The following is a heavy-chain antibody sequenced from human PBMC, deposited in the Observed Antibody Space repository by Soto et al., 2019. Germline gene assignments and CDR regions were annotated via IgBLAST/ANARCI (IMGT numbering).Heavy chain of an antibody. CDR3: ARHRRYYYDSSGYYYGPNDAFDI. D-gene: IGHD3-22*01. V-gene: IGHV5-51*01. Sequence: PGESLKISCKGSGYSFTSYWIGWVRQMPGKGLEWMGIIYPGDSDTRYSPSFQGQVTISADKSISTAYLQWSSLKASDTAMYYCARHRRYYYDSSGYYYGPNDAFDIWGQGTMVTVSS. J-gene: IGHJ3*02. CDR1: GYSFTSYW. CDR2: IYPGDSDT.